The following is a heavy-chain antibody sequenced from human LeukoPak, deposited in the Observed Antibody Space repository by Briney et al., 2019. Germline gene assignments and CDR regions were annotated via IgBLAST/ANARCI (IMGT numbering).Heavy chain of an antibody. Sequence: GGSLRLSCAASGFTFSSYWMSWVRQAPGKGLEWVANIEQDGSERYYVDSVKGRFTISRDNAKNSLYLQMNSLRAEDTAVYYCARDPNPDSSGYYSWGQGTLVTVSS. CDR1: GFTFSSYW. V-gene: IGHV3-7*01. D-gene: IGHD3-22*01. CDR3: ARDPNPDSSGYYS. J-gene: IGHJ4*02. CDR2: IEQDGSER.